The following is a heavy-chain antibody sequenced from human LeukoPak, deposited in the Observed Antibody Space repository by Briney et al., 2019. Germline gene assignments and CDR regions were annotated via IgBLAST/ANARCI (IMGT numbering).Heavy chain of an antibody. J-gene: IGHJ4*02. V-gene: IGHV4-59*01. D-gene: IGHD6-19*01. CDR2: IYYSGST. CDR3: ARVGNEWLYYFDY. Sequence: PSETLSLTCAVYGGSFSGYYWSWIRQPPGKGLEWIGYIYYSGSTNYNPSLKSRVTISVDTSKNQFSLKLSSVTAADTAVYYCARVGNEWLYYFDYWGQGTLVTVSS. CDR1: GGSFSGYY.